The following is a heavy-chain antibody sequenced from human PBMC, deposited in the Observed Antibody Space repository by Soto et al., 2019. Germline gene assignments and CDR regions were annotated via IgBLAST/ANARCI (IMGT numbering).Heavy chain of an antibody. J-gene: IGHJ4*02. V-gene: IGHV1-69*01. CDR2: IIPIFGTA. Sequence: QVQLVQSGAEVKKPGSSVKVSCKASGGTFSSYAISWVRQAPGQGLEWMGGIIPIFGTANYAQKFHGRITITADESTSTAYMELSSLRSEDTAVYYCARNNYDYIWGSYRFFDYWGQGTMVTVSS. D-gene: IGHD3-16*02. CDR3: ARNNYDYIWGSYRFFDY. CDR1: GGTFSSYA.